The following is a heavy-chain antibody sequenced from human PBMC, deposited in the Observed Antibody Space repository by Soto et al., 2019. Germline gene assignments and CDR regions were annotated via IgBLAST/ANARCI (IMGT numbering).Heavy chain of an antibody. CDR3: ARSQGMYYYDSSGYPSYFDY. CDR1: GGSISSGGYY. D-gene: IGHD3-22*01. J-gene: IGHJ4*02. V-gene: IGHV4-31*03. Sequence: SLCLTCPVSGGSISSGGYYWSWIRQHPGKGLEWIGYIYYSGSTYYNPSLKSRVTISVDTSKNQFSLKLSSVTAADTAVYYCARSQGMYYYDSSGYPSYFDYWGQGTLVTVYS. CDR2: IYYSGST.